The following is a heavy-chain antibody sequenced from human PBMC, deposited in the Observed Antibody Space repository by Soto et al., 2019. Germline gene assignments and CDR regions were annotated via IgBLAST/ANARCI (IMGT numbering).Heavy chain of an antibody. D-gene: IGHD6-13*01. V-gene: IGHV4-34*01. Sequence: SETLSRTCAVYCGSFSGYYWSCIRQPPWKGLEWIVEINHSGSTNYNPSLKSRVTISVDTSKNQFSLKLSSVTAADTAVYYCARGYSSSWYYYYGMEFWGQGTTVTVSS. CDR2: INHSGST. J-gene: IGHJ6*01. CDR3: ARGYSSSWYYYYGMEF. CDR1: CGSFSGYY.